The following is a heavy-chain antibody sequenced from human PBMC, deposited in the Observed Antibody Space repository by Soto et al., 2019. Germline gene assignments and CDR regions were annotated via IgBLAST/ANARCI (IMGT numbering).Heavy chain of an antibody. CDR3: AREGVSSSWYNYYGMDV. Sequence: QVQLQESGPGLVKPSETLSLTCTVSGGSISSYYWSWIRQPPGKGLEWIGYIYYSGSTNYNPSLKSRFTISVDTSQNQFSLKLSSVTAADTAVYYCAREGVSSSWYNYYGMDVWGQGTTVTVSS. V-gene: IGHV4-59*01. CDR2: IYYSGST. J-gene: IGHJ6*02. CDR1: GGSISSYY. D-gene: IGHD6-13*01.